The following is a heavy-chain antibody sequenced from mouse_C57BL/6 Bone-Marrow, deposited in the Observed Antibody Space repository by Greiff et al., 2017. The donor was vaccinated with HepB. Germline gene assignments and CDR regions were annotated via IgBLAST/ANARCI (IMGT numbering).Heavy chain of an antibody. D-gene: IGHD3-2*02. J-gene: IGHJ4*01. Sequence: EVKLMESGPGLAKPSQTLSLTCSVTGYSITSDYWNWIRKFPGNKLEYMGYISYSGSTYYNPSLKSRISITRDTSKNQYYLQLNSVTTEDTATYYCARGQLRLQGYYYAMDYWGQGTSVTVSS. CDR2: ISYSGST. CDR1: GYSITSDY. V-gene: IGHV3-8*01. CDR3: ARGQLRLQGYYYAMDY.